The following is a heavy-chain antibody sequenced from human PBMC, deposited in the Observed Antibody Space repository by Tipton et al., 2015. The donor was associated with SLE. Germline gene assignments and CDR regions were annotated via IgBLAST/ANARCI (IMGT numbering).Heavy chain of an antibody. J-gene: IGHJ4*02. CDR1: GGSIRSGGYY. D-gene: IGHD5-12*01. CDR3: TSGSGGYQRTDY. V-gene: IGHV4-31*03. Sequence: TLSLTCTVSGGSIRSGGYYWSWIRQHPGKGLEWIGYIYYSGSTYYNPSLKSRVTISVDTSKNQFSLQLTSVTAADTALYFCTSGSGGYQRTDYWGQGTLVTVSS. CDR2: IYYSGST.